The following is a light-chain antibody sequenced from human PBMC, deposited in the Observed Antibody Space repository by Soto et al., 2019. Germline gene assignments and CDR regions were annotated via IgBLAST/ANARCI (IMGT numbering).Light chain of an antibody. CDR2: DVS. J-gene: IGLJ2*01. CDR3: CSNAGSYEV. V-gene: IGLV2-11*01. Sequence: QSALTQPRSVSGSPGQSVTISCTGTSSDVGGYNYVSWYQQHPGKAPKGMIYDVSERPSGVPDRFSGSKSGNTASLTISGLQAEDEADYYCCSNAGSYEVFGGGPKVTVL. CDR1: SSDVGGYNY.